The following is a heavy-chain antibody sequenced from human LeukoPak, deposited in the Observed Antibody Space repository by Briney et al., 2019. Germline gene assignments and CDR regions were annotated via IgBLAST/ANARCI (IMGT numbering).Heavy chain of an antibody. CDR3: ASSTYYYDSSGHWFDP. J-gene: IGHJ5*02. D-gene: IGHD3-22*01. Sequence: SETLSLTCTVSGGSISSYYWSWIRQPPGEGLEWIGYIYYSGSTNYNPSLKSRVTISVDTSKNQFSLKLSSVTAADTAVYYCASSTYYYDSSGHWFDPWGQGTLVTVSS. V-gene: IGHV4-59*08. CDR2: IYYSGST. CDR1: GGSISSYY.